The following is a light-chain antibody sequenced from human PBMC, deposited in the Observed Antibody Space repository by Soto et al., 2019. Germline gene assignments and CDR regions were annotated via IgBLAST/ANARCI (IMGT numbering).Light chain of an antibody. J-gene: IGKJ1*01. CDR2: GAS. CDR3: QHYDNSPWT. V-gene: IGKV3-20*01. Sequence: EIVLTQSPGTLSLSPGERATLSCRASQSVRSGYLAWYQQKPGQAPRLLIYGASSRATGIPDRFSGSGSGTDFTLTISRLEPEDFAVYCWQHYDNSPWTFGQGTKVEIK. CDR1: QSVRSGY.